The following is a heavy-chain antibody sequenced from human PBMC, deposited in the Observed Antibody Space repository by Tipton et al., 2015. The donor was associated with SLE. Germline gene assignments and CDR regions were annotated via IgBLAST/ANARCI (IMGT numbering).Heavy chain of an antibody. CDR2: INPSGST. V-gene: IGHV4-34*01. J-gene: IGHJ4*02. CDR1: GGSFSGYY. CDR3: ARELRAGCFDY. D-gene: IGHD3-10*01. Sequence: TLSLTCAVYGGSFSGYYWSWIRQPPGKGLEWIGEINPSGSTNYNPSLKSRVTISVDTSKNQFSLKLSPVPAADAAVYYCARELRAGCFDYRGQGTLVTVSS.